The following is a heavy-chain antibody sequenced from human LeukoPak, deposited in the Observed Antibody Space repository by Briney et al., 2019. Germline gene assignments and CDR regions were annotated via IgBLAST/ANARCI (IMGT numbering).Heavy chain of an antibody. V-gene: IGHV4-31*03. CDR3: ARRSPKHYYGSGSYLYYFDY. J-gene: IGHJ4*02. CDR1: GGSISSGGYY. CDR2: IYYSGST. Sequence: SETLSLTRTVSGGSISSGGYYWSWIRQHPGKGLEWIGYIYYSGSTYYNPSLKSRVTISVDTSKNQFSLKLSSVTAADTAVYYCARRSPKHYYGSGSYLYYFDYWGQGTLVTVSS. D-gene: IGHD3-10*01.